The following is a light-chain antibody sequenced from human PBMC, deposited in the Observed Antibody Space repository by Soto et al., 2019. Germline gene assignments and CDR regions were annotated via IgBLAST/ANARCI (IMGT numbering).Light chain of an antibody. Sequence: ESVLTQSPDVLSLSPGERATLSCRASQSVRNNYLAWYQQKPGQAPRFLIYDASSRATGIPDRFSGSGSGTDFTLTISRLEPEDFAVYYCQQYGSTPLTFGGGTKVDIK. J-gene: IGKJ4*01. CDR3: QQYGSTPLT. CDR2: DAS. V-gene: IGKV3-20*01. CDR1: QSVRNNY.